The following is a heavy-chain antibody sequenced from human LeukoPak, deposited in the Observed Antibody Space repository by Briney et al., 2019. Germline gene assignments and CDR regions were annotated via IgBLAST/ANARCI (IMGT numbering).Heavy chain of an antibody. V-gene: IGHV4-30-4*08. CDR3: ARAPITVRGSPFDY. D-gene: IGHD4-11*01. Sequence: SETLSLTCTVPGGSISSGDYYWSWIRQPPGKGLEWIGYIYYSGSTYYNPSLKSRVTISVDTSKNQFSLKLSSVTAADTAVYYCARAPITVRGSPFDYWGQGTLVTVSS. J-gene: IGHJ4*02. CDR2: IYYSGST. CDR1: GGSISSGDYY.